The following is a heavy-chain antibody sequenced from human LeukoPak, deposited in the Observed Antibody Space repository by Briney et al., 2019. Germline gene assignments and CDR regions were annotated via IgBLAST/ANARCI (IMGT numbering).Heavy chain of an antibody. J-gene: IGHJ5*02. CDR1: GFTFSNYA. V-gene: IGHV3-23*01. D-gene: IGHD3-10*01. Sequence: GGSLRLSCAASGFTFSNYAMSWVRQAPGKGLEWVSRVSDSGGSTYYADSVKGRFTISRDNSKNTLYLQMNSLRAEDTAVYYCAKATALLWFGPTFSWGQGTLVTVSS. CDR2: VSDSGGST. CDR3: AKATALLWFGPTFS.